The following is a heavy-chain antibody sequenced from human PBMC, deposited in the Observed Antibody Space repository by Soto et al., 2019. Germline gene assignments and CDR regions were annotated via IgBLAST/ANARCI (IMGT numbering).Heavy chain of an antibody. V-gene: IGHV3-30-3*01. CDR2: ISYDGSNK. D-gene: IGHD2-2*02. Sequence: PGVSRRLSCAASGFTFSSYAMHWVRHAPGKGLAWLAVISYDGSNKYYADSVKGRFTSSRDNSKNTLYLQMNSLRAEDTAVYYCARAGRSDCSSTSCYRIYYYYGMDVCGQGTTVTVSS. J-gene: IGHJ6*02. CDR3: ARAGRSDCSSTSCYRIYYYYGMDV. CDR1: GFTFSSYA.